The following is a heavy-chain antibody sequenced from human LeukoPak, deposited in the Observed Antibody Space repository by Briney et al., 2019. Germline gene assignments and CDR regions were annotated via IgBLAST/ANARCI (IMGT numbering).Heavy chain of an antibody. Sequence: GGSLRLSCAASGFTLSTYTINWVRQAPGKGLEWVSSICISINYIYFVDSVKARFPISRDDAKNSPSLPMNSLSAEDTAVYYCARSGIKMVRGVIIKSPYHMDVWGKGTTVTVSS. V-gene: IGHV3-21*01. CDR3: ARSGIKMVRGVIIKSPYHMDV. CDR1: GFTLSTYT. D-gene: IGHD3-10*01. J-gene: IGHJ6*03. CDR2: ICISINYI.